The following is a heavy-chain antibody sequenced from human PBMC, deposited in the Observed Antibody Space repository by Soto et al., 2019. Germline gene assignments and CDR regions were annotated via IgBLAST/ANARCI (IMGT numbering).Heavy chain of an antibody. CDR2: IYYSGST. D-gene: IGHD3-3*01. CDR3: ARDTADFWSGYSNWFDP. CDR1: GGSVSSGSYY. J-gene: IGHJ5*02. V-gene: IGHV4-61*01. Sequence: SETLSLTCTVSGGSVSSGSYYWSWIRQPPGKGLEWIGYIYYSGSTNYSPSLKSRVTISVDTSKNQFSLKLSSVTAADTAVYYCARDTADFWSGYSNWFDPWGQGTLVTVSS.